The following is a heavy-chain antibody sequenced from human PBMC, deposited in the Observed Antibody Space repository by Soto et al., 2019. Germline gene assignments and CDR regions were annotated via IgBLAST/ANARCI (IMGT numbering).Heavy chain of an antibody. J-gene: IGHJ4*02. V-gene: IGHV3-21*05. CDR3: AKEYGRLDY. Sequence: GGSLRLSCAASGFTFSSYAMNWVRQAPGKGLEWVSYISSSSGYTNYADSVKGRFTISRDNAKNSLYLQMNSLRAEDTAVYYCAKEYGRLDYWGQGTLVTVSS. D-gene: IGHD4-17*01. CDR2: ISSSSGYT. CDR1: GFTFSSYA.